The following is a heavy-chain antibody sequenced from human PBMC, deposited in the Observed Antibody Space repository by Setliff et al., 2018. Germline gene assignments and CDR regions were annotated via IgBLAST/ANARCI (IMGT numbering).Heavy chain of an antibody. CDR3: AKGPDYYDILTGYSPNAFDI. J-gene: IGHJ3*02. Sequence: GGSLRLSCAASGITFSSYAMSWVRQAPGKGLEWVSVISGSGGSTYYADAVKGRFTISRDNSKNTLYLQMNSLRAEDTAVYYCAKGPDYYDILTGYSPNAFDIWGQGTMVTVSS. V-gene: IGHV3-23*01. CDR1: GITFSSYA. D-gene: IGHD3-9*01. CDR2: ISGSGGST.